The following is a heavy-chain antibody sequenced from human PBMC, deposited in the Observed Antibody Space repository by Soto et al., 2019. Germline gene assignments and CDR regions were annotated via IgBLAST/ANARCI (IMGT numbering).Heavy chain of an antibody. J-gene: IGHJ6*03. D-gene: IGHD3-3*01. Sequence: PGVSLRLSCAASGFTFSDYYMSWIRQAPGKGLEWVSYISSSGSTIYYADSVKGRFTISRDNAKNSLYLQMNGLRAEDTAVYYCARGMGYDFWSGYSSYYMDVWGKGTTVTVSS. CDR1: GFTFSDYY. CDR3: ARGMGYDFWSGYSSYYMDV. CDR2: ISSSGSTI. V-gene: IGHV3-11*01.